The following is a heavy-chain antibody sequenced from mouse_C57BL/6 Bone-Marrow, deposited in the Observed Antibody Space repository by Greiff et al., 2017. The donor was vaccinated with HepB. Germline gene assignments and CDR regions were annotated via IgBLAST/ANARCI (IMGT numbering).Heavy chain of an antibody. V-gene: IGHV1-4*01. CDR2: INPSSGYT. J-gene: IGHJ2*01. Sequence: VQLQQSGAELARPGASVKMSCKASGYTFTSYTMHWVKQRPGQGLEWIGYINPSSGYTKYNQKFKDKATLTADKSSSTAYMQLSSLTSEDSAVYYCAFYDYDYFDYWGQGTTLTASS. CDR1: GYTFTSYT. D-gene: IGHD2-4*01. CDR3: AFYDYDYFDY.